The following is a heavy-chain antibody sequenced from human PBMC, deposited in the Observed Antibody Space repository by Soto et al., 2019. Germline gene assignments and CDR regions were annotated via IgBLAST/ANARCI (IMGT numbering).Heavy chain of an antibody. V-gene: IGHV4-61*08. CDR1: GGSINSGGYS. J-gene: IGHJ3*01. CDR2: IYYSGST. CDR3: ARRYGSAFDF. D-gene: IGHD3-10*01. Sequence: PSETLSLTCAVSGGSINSGGYSWSWIRQPPGKGLEWIGYIYYSGSTNYNPSLKSRVTISVDTSKNQFSLKLSSVTAADTAVYYCARRYGSAFDFWGQGTMVTVSS.